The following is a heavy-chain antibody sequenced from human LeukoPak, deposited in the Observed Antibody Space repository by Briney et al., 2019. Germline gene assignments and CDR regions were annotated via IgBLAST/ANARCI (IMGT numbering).Heavy chain of an antibody. CDR1: GYRFTSYW. CDR2: IYPGDSDT. J-gene: IGHJ3*02. V-gene: IGHV5-51*01. CDR3: ARVSLRFLEWGAFDI. Sequence: GESLKISCKGSGYRFTSYWIGWVRQMPGKGLEWMGIIYPGDSDTRYSPSFQGQVTISADKSISTAYLQWSSLKASDTAMYYCARVSLRFLEWGAFDIWGQGTMVTVSS. D-gene: IGHD3-3*01.